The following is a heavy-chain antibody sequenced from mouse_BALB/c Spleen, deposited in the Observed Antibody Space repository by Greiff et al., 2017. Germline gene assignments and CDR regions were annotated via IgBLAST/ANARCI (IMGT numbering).Heavy chain of an antibody. CDR1: GYSFTSYY. CDR2: IDPFNGGT. Sequence: VQLQQSGPELMKPGASVKISCKASGYSFTSYYMHWVKQSHGKSLEWIGYIDPFNGGTSYNQKFKGKATLTVDKSSRTAYMHLSSLTSEDSAVYYCAASTVVPYAMDYWGQGTSVTVSS. V-gene: IGHV1S135*01. CDR3: AASTVVPYAMDY. J-gene: IGHJ4*01. D-gene: IGHD1-1*01.